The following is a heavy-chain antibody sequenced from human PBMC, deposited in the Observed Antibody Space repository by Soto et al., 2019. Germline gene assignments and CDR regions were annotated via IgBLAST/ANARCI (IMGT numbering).Heavy chain of an antibody. CDR1: GYTFNYYS. CDR2: VSYDGSNR. D-gene: IGHD5-18*01. Sequence: GGSLRLSSAASGYTFNYYSLHWVRQAPGKRLEWVAVVSYDGSNRDYADSVKGRFTISRDNAQGMLFLQMDSLRPEDTGVYYCARRDTPLVTSYYYYPMDVWGQGTTVTAP. J-gene: IGHJ6*02. CDR3: ARRDTPLVTSYYYYPMDV. V-gene: IGHV3-30*04.